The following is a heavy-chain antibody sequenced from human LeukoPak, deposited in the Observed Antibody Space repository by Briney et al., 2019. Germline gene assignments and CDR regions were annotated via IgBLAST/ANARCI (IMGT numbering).Heavy chain of an antibody. Sequence: GGSLRLSCAASGFTFSSYSMNWVRQAQGKGLEWVSSISSSSSYIYYADSVKGRFTISRDNAKNSLYLQMNSLRAEDTAVYYCARDGIVGATNGFDYWGQGTLVTVSS. CDR3: ARDGIVGATNGFDY. J-gene: IGHJ4*02. V-gene: IGHV3-21*01. CDR1: GFTFSSYS. CDR2: ISSSSSYI. D-gene: IGHD1-26*01.